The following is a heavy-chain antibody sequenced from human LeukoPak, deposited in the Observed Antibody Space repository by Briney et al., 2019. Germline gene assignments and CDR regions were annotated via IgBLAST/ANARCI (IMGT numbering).Heavy chain of an antibody. CDR1: GGSFSGYY. J-gene: IGHJ4*02. V-gene: IGHV4-34*01. D-gene: IGHD2-2*01. Sequence: PSETLSLTCAVYGGSFSGYYWSWIRQPPGKGLEWIGEINHSGSTNYNPPLKSRVTRSVDTSKNQFSLKLSSVTAADTAVYYCARGRGRYCSSTSCSPFDYWGQGTLVTASS. CDR2: INHSGST. CDR3: ARGRGRYCSSTSCSPFDY.